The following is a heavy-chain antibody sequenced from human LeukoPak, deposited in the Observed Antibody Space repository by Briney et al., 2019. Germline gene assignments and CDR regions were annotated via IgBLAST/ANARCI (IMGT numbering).Heavy chain of an antibody. CDR3: ARVELDIVVVPAALGWFDP. Sequence: SVKVSCKASGGTFSSYAISWVRQAPGQGLEWMGGISPLFGTANYAQKFQGRVTITADESTSTAYMQLSSLRSEDTAVYYCARVELDIVVVPAALGWFDPWGQGTLVTVPS. D-gene: IGHD2-2*01. CDR1: GGTFSSYA. V-gene: IGHV1-69*13. J-gene: IGHJ5*02. CDR2: ISPLFGTA.